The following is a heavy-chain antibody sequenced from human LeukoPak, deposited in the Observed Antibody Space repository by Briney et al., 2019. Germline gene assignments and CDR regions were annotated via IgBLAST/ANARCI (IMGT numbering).Heavy chain of an antibody. J-gene: IGHJ4*02. CDR1: GFSFSSYG. D-gene: IGHD4-17*01. CDR3: VKDRTTSYFDY. CDR2: IWYDGGNK. V-gene: IGHV3-33*06. Sequence: GGSLRLSCAASGFSFSSYGMHWVRQAPGKGLEWVAVIWYDGGNKYYAEPVKGRFTISRDNSKDTLYLQMNSLRAEDTAVYYCVKDRTTSYFDYWGQGTLVTVSS.